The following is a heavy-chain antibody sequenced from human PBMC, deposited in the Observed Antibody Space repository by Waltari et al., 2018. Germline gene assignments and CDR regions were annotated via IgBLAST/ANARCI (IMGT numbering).Heavy chain of an antibody. CDR3: ARVEGSYVYDY. V-gene: IGHV4-39*07. CDR1: GGSISSSSYY. J-gene: IGHJ4*02. Sequence: QLQLQESGPGLVKPSETLSLTCTVSGGSISSSSYYWGWIRQPPGKGLEWIGSIYYSGSTYYNPSLKSRVTISVDTSKNQFSLKLSSVTAADTAVYYCARVEGSYVYDYWGQGTLVTVSS. CDR2: IYYSGST. D-gene: IGHD1-26*01.